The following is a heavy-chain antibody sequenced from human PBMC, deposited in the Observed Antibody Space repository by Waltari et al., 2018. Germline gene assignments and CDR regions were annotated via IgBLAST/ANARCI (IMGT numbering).Heavy chain of an antibody. V-gene: IGHV3-15*02. CDR2: VKMESDAGTT. Sequence: EVHLEESGGALVKPGGSLRLSCAASGFTFSYAWMSWVRQAPGKVLEWVGQVKMESDAGTTNYAAPVKGRFTISRDDSKNKLYLQMSSLKTEDTAVYYCTTGGWFNWDRYYFDYWGRGTLVTVSS. J-gene: IGHJ4*02. CDR3: TTGGWFNWDRYYFDY. CDR1: GFTFSYAW. D-gene: IGHD1-1*01.